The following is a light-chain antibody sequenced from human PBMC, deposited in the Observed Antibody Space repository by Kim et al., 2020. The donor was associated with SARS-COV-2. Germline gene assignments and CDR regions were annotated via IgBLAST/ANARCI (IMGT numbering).Light chain of an antibody. CDR1: KLGDKY. CDR2: QDS. J-gene: IGLJ1*01. CDR3: QAWDSSTGF. Sequence: VSPGQTASITCSGDKLGDKYACWYQQKPGQSPVLVIYQDSKRPSGIPERFSGSNSGNTATLTISGTQAMDEADYYCQAWDSSTGFFGTGTKVTVL. V-gene: IGLV3-1*01.